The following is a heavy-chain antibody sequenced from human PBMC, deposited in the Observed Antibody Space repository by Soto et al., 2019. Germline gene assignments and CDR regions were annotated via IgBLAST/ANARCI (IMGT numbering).Heavy chain of an antibody. J-gene: IGHJ5*01. CDR1: GPSLNRSAYN. V-gene: IGHV4-39*01. CDR2: ISYSATT. Sequence: KASETLALTCTVSGPSLNRSAYNWVWIRHPPKKGLEWIGTISYSATTYHNPSLQSRLIMSIDTSKNQFSLKLTSVTAADTAVYYCARHPTGYPNWFDSWGQGTLVTVSS. CDR3: ARHPTGYPNWFDS. D-gene: IGHD3-9*01.